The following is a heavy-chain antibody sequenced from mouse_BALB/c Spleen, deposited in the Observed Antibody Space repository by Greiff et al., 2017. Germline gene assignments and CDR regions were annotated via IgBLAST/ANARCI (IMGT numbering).Heavy chain of an antibody. J-gene: IGHJ4*01. V-gene: IGHV1-5*01. CDR3: TRDEDYAMDY. Sequence: VQLQQSGTVLASPVASVKMSCKASGYSFTRYWMNWVKQRPGQGLEWIGAIYPGNSDTSYNQKFKGKAKLTAVTYASTASMELSSLTNEDSAVYYCTRDEDYAMDYWGQGTSVTVSS. CDR1: GYSFTRYW. CDR2: IYPGNSDT.